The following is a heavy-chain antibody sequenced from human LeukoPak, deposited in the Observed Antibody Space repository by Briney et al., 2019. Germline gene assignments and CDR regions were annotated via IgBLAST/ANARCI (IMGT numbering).Heavy chain of an antibody. V-gene: IGHV3-23*01. CDR2: ISGSGGST. CDR3: AKAPSMIVEENDY. CDR1: GFTFSSYA. Sequence: PGGSLRLSCAASGFTFSSYAMSWVRQAPGKGLEWVSAISGSGGSTYYADSVKGRYTISRDNSKNTLYLQMNSLRAEDTAVYYCAKAPSMIVEENDYWGQGTLVTVSS. D-gene: IGHD3-22*01. J-gene: IGHJ4*02.